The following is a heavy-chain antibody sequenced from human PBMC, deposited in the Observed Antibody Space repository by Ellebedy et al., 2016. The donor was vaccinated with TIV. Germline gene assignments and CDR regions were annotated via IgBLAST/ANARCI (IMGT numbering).Heavy chain of an antibody. CDR2: ISGSGGST. D-gene: IGHD2-2*03. J-gene: IGHJ6*02. V-gene: IGHV3-23*01. CDR1: GFTFSSYA. Sequence: GGSLRLXXAASGFTFSSYAMSWVRQAPGKGLEWVSAISGSGGSTYYADSVKGRFTISRDNSKNTLYLQMNSLRTEDTALYYCARVDIVVVPASYYYYGMDVWGQGTTVTVSS. CDR3: ARVDIVVVPASYYYYGMDV.